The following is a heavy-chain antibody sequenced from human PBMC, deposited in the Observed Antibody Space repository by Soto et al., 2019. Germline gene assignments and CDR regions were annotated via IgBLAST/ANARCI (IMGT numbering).Heavy chain of an antibody. CDR1: GFTFSSYA. Sequence: HPGGSLRLSCAASGFTFSSYAMSWVRQAPGKGLEWVSAISGSGGSTYYADSVKGRFTISRDNSKNTLYLQMNSLRAEDTAVYYCAGYREIHYDFWSGYYTYNWFDPWGQGTLVTVSS. V-gene: IGHV3-23*01. CDR2: ISGSGGST. D-gene: IGHD3-3*01. J-gene: IGHJ5*02. CDR3: AGYREIHYDFWSGYYTYNWFDP.